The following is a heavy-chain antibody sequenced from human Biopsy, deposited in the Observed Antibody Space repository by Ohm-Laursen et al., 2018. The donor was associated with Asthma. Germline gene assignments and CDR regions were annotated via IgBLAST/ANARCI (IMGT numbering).Heavy chain of an antibody. CDR3: ARAVTILQEWSGGMDV. CDR2: LIPMIGRA. CDR1: GGSFSNYA. V-gene: IGHV1-69*10. D-gene: IGHD3-3*01. J-gene: IGHJ6*02. Sequence: ASVKVSCKASGGSFSNYAISWVRQAPRQGLEWMGGLIPMIGRANYAQKFQGRVTISADRSTSTAYMELSSLTIEDTAVYYCARAVTILQEWSGGMDVWGQGTTVTVSS.